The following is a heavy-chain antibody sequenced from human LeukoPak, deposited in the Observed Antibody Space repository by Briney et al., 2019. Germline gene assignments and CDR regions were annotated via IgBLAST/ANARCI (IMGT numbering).Heavy chain of an antibody. V-gene: IGHV3-21*01. Sequence: PGGSLRLSXAASGFTFSSYSMNWVRQAPGKGLEWVSSISSSSSYIYYADSVKGRFTISRDNAKNSLYLQMNSLRAEDTAVYYCARSVVGWFDPWGQGTLVTVSS. D-gene: IGHD2-15*01. CDR3: ARSVVGWFDP. J-gene: IGHJ5*02. CDR1: GFTFSSYS. CDR2: ISSSSSYI.